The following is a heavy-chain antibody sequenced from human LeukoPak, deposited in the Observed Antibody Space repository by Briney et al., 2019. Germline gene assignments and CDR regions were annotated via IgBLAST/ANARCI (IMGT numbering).Heavy chain of an antibody. V-gene: IGHV3-48*02. Sequence: GGSLSFTCAASKFTFSDHSLSWHRQAPGKGLEWISFISSSSNTVYYADSVKGRFTSSRDNARNSLYLQMNSLRDEDTAVYYCARDRAYRDSVYWYFDLWGHGTLVIVSS. D-gene: IGHD4-17*01. CDR2: ISSSSNTV. CDR3: ARDRAYRDSVYWYFDL. J-gene: IGHJ2*01. CDR1: KFTFSDHS.